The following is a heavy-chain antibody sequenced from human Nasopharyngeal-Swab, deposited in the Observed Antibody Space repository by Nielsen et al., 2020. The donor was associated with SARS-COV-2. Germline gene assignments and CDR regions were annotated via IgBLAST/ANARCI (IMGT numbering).Heavy chain of an antibody. V-gene: IGHV1-46*01. CDR2: INPGGDYT. D-gene: IGHD2-2*01. CDR3: ATSPVVPAARDDAFDI. J-gene: IGHJ3*02. CDR1: GYTFTRNY. Sequence: ASVKVSCKASGYTFTRNYIHWIRQAPGQGLEWMGIINPGGDYTNYAQKFQGRVTVTKDTSTSTVYMELSSLRSEDTAVYYCATSPVVPAARDDAFDIWGQGTMVTVSS.